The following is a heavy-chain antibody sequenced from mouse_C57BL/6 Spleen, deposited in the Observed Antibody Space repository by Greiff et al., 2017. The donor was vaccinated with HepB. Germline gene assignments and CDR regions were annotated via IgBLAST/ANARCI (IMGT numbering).Heavy chain of an antibody. D-gene: IGHD2-4*01. CDR3: ARGLYDYDADGGYFDY. CDR2: IYPSDSET. V-gene: IGHV1-61*01. J-gene: IGHJ2*01. CDR1: GYTFTSYW. Sequence: VQLQQPGAELVRPGSSVKLSCKASGYTFTSYWMDWVKQRPGQGLEWIGNIYPSDSETHYNQKFKDKATLTVDKSSSTAYMQLSSLTSEDSAVYYWARGLYDYDADGGYFDYWGQGTTLTVSS.